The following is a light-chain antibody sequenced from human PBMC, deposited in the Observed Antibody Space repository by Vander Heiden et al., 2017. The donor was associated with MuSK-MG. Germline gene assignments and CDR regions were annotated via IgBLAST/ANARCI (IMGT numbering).Light chain of an antibody. V-gene: IGKV1-5*03. Sequence: DIHITQSLSTLSASVRDRVTIACRASQSISSWLAWYRQKPGKAPRLLIYKASSIESGVPSRFSGSGSGTEFTLTISSLQPDDFATYYCQQYGSYSRTFGQGTKVEIK. CDR1: QSISSW. J-gene: IGKJ1*01. CDR3: QQYGSYSRT. CDR2: KAS.